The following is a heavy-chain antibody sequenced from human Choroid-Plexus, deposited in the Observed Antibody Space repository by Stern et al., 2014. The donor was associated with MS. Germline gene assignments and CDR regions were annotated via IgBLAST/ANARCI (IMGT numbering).Heavy chain of an antibody. J-gene: IGHJ5*02. CDR1: GFTFGSCA. V-gene: IGHV3-30*18. Sequence: VQLVESGGGVVQPGRPLRLSCVASGFTFGSCAMHWVRQAPGKGLESVAGVSYEGSNKYYADSVKGRFTISRDNSQNTLYMQMSSLRPEDTAVYYCAKDRQYLTYFFDHWGQGSLVTVSS. CDR3: AKDRQYLTYFFDH. CDR2: VSYEGSNK. D-gene: IGHD2/OR15-2a*01.